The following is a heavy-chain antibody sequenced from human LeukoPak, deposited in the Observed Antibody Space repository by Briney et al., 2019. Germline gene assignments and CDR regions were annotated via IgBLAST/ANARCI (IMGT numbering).Heavy chain of an antibody. D-gene: IGHD5-24*01. V-gene: IGHV4-34*01. Sequence: SETLSLTCAVYGGSFSGYYWSWIRQPPGKGLEWIGEINHSGSTNYNPSLKSRVTISVDTSKNQFSLKLSSVTAADTAVYYCARGRRPRVATTTPFDYWGQGTLVTVSS. CDR1: GGSFSGYY. J-gene: IGHJ4*02. CDR2: INHSGST. CDR3: ARGRRPRVATTTPFDY.